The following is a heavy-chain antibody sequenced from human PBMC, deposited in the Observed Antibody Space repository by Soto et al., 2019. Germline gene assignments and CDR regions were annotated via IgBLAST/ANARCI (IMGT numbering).Heavy chain of an antibody. J-gene: IGHJ4*01. Sequence: VQLQQWGAGVLKPSETLSLTCAAHGGSFSGFQWSWIRQAPGKGLEWIGQINHNGETNYNPSLKSRLTISIDTSKNDSSLKLTSVTASDTARYYCARDWGFCDRTSCFPLFYYWGHGVLVTVSS. D-gene: IGHD2-2*01. V-gene: IGHV4-34*01. CDR2: INHNGET. CDR1: GGSFSGFQ. CDR3: ARDWGFCDRTSCFPLFYY.